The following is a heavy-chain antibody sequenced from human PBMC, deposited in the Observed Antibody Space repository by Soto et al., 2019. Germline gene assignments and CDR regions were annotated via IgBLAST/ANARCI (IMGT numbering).Heavy chain of an antibody. J-gene: IGHJ6*02. CDR1: GYTFTSYG. D-gene: IGHD5-12*01. CDR3: ARDQVATIRGPYYYGMDV. CDR2: ISAYNGNT. V-gene: IGHV1-18*01. Sequence: ASVKVSCKASGYTFTSYGISWVRQAPGQGLEWMGWISAYNGNTNYAQKLQGRVTMTKDTSTSTAYMELKSLRSDDTAVYYCARDQVATIRGPYYYGMDVWGQGTTVTVSS.